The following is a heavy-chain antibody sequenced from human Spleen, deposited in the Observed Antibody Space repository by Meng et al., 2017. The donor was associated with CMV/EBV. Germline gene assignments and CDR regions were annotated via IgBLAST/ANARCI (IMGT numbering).Heavy chain of an antibody. Sequence: GESLKISCAASGFTFDDYAMHWVRQAPGKGLEWVSLTSWDGGSTYYADSVKGRFTISRDNSKNSLYLQMNSLRAEDTALYYCAKDIAPHDFWSGYFDYWGQGTLVTVSS. V-gene: IGHV3-43D*03. J-gene: IGHJ4*02. CDR1: GFTFDDYA. CDR3: AKDIAPHDFWSGYFDY. CDR2: TSWDGGST. D-gene: IGHD3-3*01.